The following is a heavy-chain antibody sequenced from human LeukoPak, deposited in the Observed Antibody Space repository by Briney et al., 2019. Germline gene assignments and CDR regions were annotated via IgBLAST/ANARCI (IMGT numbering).Heavy chain of an antibody. D-gene: IGHD5-18*01. CDR2: INTNTGNP. CDR3: GRDPKLGIRGYTYGYIDH. J-gene: IGHJ4*02. Sequence: ASVKVSCKTSGYTFTNNAINWVRQAPGQGLEWMGWINTNTGNPSYAQAFFTGRYVFSLDTSASTAYLQINGLKADDTAVYYCGRDPKLGIRGYTYGYIDHWGQGTLLTVAS. CDR1: GYTFTNNA. V-gene: IGHV7-4-1*02.